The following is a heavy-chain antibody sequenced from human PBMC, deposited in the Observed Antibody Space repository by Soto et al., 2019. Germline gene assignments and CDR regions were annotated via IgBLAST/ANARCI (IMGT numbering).Heavy chain of an antibody. CDR3: ARVYYDYVWGSYRYPTYFGY. CDR1: GGTFSSYA. CDR2: IIPIFGTA. J-gene: IGHJ4*02. D-gene: IGHD3-16*02. V-gene: IGHV1-69*13. Sequence: SVKVSCKASGGTFSSYAISWVRQAPGQGLEWMGGIIPIFGTANYAQKFQGRVTITADESTSTAYMELSSLRSEDTAVYYCARVYYDYVWGSYRYPTYFGYWGQGTLVTVSS.